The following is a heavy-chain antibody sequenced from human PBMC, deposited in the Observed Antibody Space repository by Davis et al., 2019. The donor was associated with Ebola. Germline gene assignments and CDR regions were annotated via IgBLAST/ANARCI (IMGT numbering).Heavy chain of an antibody. V-gene: IGHV3-30*02. CDR2: IRNDATTK. D-gene: IGHD6-13*01. Sequence: GGSLRLSCAASGFTFSSYGMHWVRQAPGKGLEWVGFIRNDATTKHYADSVKGRFTISRDNSKSTLYLQMNSLRAEDTAVYYCARWGQQMVGYYLDYWGQGTPVTVSS. CDR1: GFTFSSYG. J-gene: IGHJ4*02. CDR3: ARWGQQMVGYYLDY.